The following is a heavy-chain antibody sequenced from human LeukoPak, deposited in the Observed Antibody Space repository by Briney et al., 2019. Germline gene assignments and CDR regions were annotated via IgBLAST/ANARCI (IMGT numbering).Heavy chain of an antibody. J-gene: IGHJ1*01. CDR3: TTDGWD. D-gene: IGHD6-19*01. CDR1: GFTFINAW. Sequence: GGSLRLSCAASGFTFINAWMSWVRQAPGKGLEWVGRIRSKSDGGTTEYTAPVKGRLTISRDDSKNMLYLQMNSLKAEDTALYYCTTDGWDWGQGTLVTVSS. CDR2: IRSKSDGGTT. V-gene: IGHV3-15*01.